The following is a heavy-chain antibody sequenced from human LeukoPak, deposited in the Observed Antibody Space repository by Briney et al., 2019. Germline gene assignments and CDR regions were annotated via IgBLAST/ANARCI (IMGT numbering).Heavy chain of an antibody. CDR1: GYTFTGYY. CDR3: AREGTGTGRAFDI. Sequence: ASVKVSCKASGYTFTGYYMHWVRQAPGQGLEWMGWINPNSGGTNYAQKFQGRDTMTRDTSISTAYMELSRLRSDDTAVYYCAREGTGTGRAFDIWGQGTMVTVSS. CDR2: INPNSGGT. J-gene: IGHJ3*02. V-gene: IGHV1-2*02. D-gene: IGHD1-1*01.